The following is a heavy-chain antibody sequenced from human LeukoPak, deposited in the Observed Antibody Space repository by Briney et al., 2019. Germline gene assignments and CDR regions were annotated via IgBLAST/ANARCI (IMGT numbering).Heavy chain of an antibody. CDR2: IHYSGST. CDR1: GGSISSSSYY. Sequence: SETLSLTCTVSGGSISSSSYYWGWIRQPPGKGLEWIGSIHYSGSTYYNPSLKSRVTISVDTSKNQFSLKLSSVTAADTAVYYCARDQGYSYGPYYFDYWGQGTLVTVSS. CDR3: ARDQGYSYGPYYFDY. D-gene: IGHD5-18*01. J-gene: IGHJ4*02. V-gene: IGHV4-39*02.